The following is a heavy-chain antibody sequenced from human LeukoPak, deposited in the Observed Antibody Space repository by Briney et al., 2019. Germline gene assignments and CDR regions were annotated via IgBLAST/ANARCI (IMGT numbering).Heavy chain of an antibody. J-gene: IGHJ3*02. CDR3: AKGGRNDAFDI. V-gene: IGHV3-33*06. Sequence: GGSLRLSCAASGFTFSSYGMHWVRQAPGXGLEWVAVIWYDGSNKYYADSVKGRFTISRDNSKNTLFLQMNSLRAEDTAVYFCAKGGRNDAFDIWGQGTMVTVSS. D-gene: IGHD1-14*01. CDR2: IWYDGSNK. CDR1: GFTFSSYG.